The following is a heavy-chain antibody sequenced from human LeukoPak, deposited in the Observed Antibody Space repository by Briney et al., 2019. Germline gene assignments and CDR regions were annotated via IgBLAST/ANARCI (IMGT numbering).Heavy chain of an antibody. CDR3: AKQYSSSWYAVDY. CDR1: GSTFSSYG. D-gene: IGHD6-13*01. V-gene: IGHV3-30*18. CDR2: MSYDGSNK. Sequence: GGSLRLSCVASGSTFSSYGMHWVRQAPGKGLEWVAVMSYDGSNKYYADSVKGRFTISRDNSKNTLYLQMNSLRDEDTAVYYCAKQYSSSWYAVDYWGQGTLVTVSS. J-gene: IGHJ4*02.